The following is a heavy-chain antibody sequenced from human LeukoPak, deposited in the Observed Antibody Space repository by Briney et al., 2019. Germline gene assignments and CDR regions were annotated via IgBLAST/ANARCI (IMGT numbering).Heavy chain of an antibody. CDR3: AKDIQYSGNYYDYFDY. D-gene: IGHD1-26*01. V-gene: IGHV3-23*01. J-gene: IGHJ4*02. CDR1: GGSISSHY. Sequence: PSETLFLTCTVSGGSISSHYWSWLRQPPGKGLEWVSAISDSKRGGTTYYADSVKGRFTISRDNSKNTLYLQMNRLRAEDTAVYYCAKDIQYSGNYYDYFDYWGQGTLVTVSS. CDR2: ISDSKRGGTT.